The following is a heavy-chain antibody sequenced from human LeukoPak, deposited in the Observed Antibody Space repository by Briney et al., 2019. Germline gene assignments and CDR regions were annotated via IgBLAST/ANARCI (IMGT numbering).Heavy chain of an antibody. V-gene: IGHV3-15*01. CDR2: IKSKTDGGTT. CDR3: TTLPMEYYYYYGMDV. CDR1: GFTFSNAW. J-gene: IGHJ6*02. D-gene: IGHD1-1*01. Sequence: PGRSLRLSCAASGFTFSNAWMSWVRQAPGKGLEWVGRIKSKTDGGTTDYAAPAKGRFTISRDDSKNTLYLQMNSLKTEDTAVYYCTTLPMEYYYYYGMDVWGQGTTVTVSS.